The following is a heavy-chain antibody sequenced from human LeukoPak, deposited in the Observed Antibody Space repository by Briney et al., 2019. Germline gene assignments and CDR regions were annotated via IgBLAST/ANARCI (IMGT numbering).Heavy chain of an antibody. D-gene: IGHD4-17*01. V-gene: IGHV3-43D*04. CDR1: GFTFADYA. Sequence: GGSLRLSCAASGFTFADYAMHRVRQAPGKGLEWVSLISWDGGGTYYADSVKGRFTISRDDSKNSLYLQMNSLRPEDTALYYCAKEVYGRSYYFDYWGQGTLVTVSS. CDR3: AKEVYGRSYYFDY. J-gene: IGHJ4*02. CDR2: ISWDGGGT.